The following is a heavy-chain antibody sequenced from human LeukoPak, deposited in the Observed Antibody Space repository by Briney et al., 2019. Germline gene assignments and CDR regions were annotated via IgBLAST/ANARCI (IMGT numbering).Heavy chain of an antibody. J-gene: IGHJ4*02. Sequence: GESPKISCKGSGYSFTTYWIGWVRQMPGKGLEWMGNIYPGDSDTKYSPSFHGQVTISADKSISTAYLQWSSLKASHTAMYFCARPSGSGSNGWYLDYWGQGTLVTVSS. D-gene: IGHD6-19*01. CDR2: IYPGDSDT. V-gene: IGHV5-51*01. CDR1: GYSFTTYW. CDR3: ARPSGSGSNGWYLDY.